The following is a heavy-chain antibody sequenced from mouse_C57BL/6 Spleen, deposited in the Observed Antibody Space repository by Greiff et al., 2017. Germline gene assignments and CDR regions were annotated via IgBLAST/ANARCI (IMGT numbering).Heavy chain of an antibody. CDR2: IDPSDSYT. Sequence: QVQLQQPGAELVKPGASVKLSCKASGYTFTSYWMPWVKQRPGQGLEWIGEIDPSDSYTNYNQKFKGKATLTVDTSSSTAYMQLSSLTSEDSAVYYCARSYYGSSGYWGQGTTLTVSS. D-gene: IGHD1-1*01. J-gene: IGHJ2*01. V-gene: IGHV1-50*01. CDR3: ARSYYGSSGY. CDR1: GYTFTSYW.